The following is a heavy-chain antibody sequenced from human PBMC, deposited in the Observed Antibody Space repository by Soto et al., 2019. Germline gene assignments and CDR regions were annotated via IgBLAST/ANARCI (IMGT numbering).Heavy chain of an antibody. V-gene: IGHV4-59*01. J-gene: IGHJ4*01. Sequence: SETLSLTCTVSGGSISSYYWSWIRQPPGKGLEWIGYIYYSGSTNYNPSLKSRVTISVDTSKNQFSLKLSSVTAADTAVYYCARVGESIAAFDYWGHGTLVTVSS. CDR2: IYYSGST. D-gene: IGHD6-6*01. CDR1: GGSISSYY. CDR3: ARVGESIAAFDY.